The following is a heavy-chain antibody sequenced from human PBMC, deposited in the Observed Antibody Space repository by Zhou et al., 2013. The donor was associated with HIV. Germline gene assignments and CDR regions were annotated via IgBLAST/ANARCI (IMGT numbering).Heavy chain of an antibody. CDR2: IIPIFEAA. J-gene: IGHJ4*02. CDR1: GGTFSNYA. Sequence: QVQLVQSGAEVKKPGSSVKVSCKASGGTFSNYAISWVRQAPGQGLEWMGGIIPIFEAASYAQKFQDRLTITTDESTTTAYMDLSSLRSEDTATYYCARAQGDILTEGYFDYWGQGTLVTVSS. V-gene: IGHV1-69*05. CDR3: ARAQGDILTEGYFDY. D-gene: IGHD3-9*01.